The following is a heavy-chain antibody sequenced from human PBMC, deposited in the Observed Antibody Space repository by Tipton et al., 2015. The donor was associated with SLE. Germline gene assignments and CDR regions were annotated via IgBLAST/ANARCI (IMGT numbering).Heavy chain of an antibody. D-gene: IGHD5-12*01. CDR3: ARRHYSGPFDS. V-gene: IGHV4-59*12. J-gene: IGHJ4*02. CDR1: GGSLSSYY. CDR2: IFYTGST. Sequence: LRLSCTVSGGSLSSYYWSWIRQAPGKGLEWIGSIFYTGSTYYNPSLKSRVSFSIDTSKHQFSLKLNSVTAADTAVYYCARRHYSGPFDSWGQGTLVTVSS.